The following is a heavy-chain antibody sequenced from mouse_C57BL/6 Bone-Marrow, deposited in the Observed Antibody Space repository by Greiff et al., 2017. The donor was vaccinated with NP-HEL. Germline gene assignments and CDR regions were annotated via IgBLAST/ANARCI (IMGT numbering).Heavy chain of an antibody. D-gene: IGHD2-1*01. Sequence: QVHVKQSGAELARPGASVKLSCKASGYTFTSYGISWVKQSTGQGLEWIGEIYPRSGNTYYNEKFKGKATLTADKSSSTAYMELRSLTSEDSAVYFCARWFYGKGGYFDVWGTGTTVTVSS. CDR1: GYTFTSYG. CDR2: IYPRSGNT. J-gene: IGHJ1*03. CDR3: ARWFYGKGGYFDV. V-gene: IGHV1-81*01.